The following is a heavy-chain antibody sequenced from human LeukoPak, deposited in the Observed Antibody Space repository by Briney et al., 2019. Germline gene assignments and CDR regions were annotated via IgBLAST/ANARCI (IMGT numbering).Heavy chain of an antibody. V-gene: IGHV3-53*01. D-gene: IGHD2-8*02. J-gene: IGHJ6*02. CDR2: IYSGGST. Sequence: PGGSLRLSCAASGFMVSSNYMNWVRQAPGKGLEWGSVIYSGGSTYYADSVKGRFTISRDNSKNTVYLQMNSLRAEDTAVYYCARDSDTETGWYYYGMDVWGQGTTVTVSS. CDR3: ARDSDTETGWYYYGMDV. CDR1: GFMVSSNY.